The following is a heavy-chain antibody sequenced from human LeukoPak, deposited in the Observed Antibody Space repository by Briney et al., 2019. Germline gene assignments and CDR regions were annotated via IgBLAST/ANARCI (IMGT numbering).Heavy chain of an antibody. V-gene: IGHV3-23*01. D-gene: IGHD2-2*01. Sequence: GGSLRLSCVASGFSFSSYAMSWVRQAPGKGLEWVSAISAGGSTYYADSVKGRFTISRDNSRNTLYLQMNSLRAEDTAVYYCAKGYCSSTGCSAGYWGQGTLVTVSS. CDR3: AKGYCSSTGCSAGY. CDR1: GFSFSSYA. J-gene: IGHJ4*02. CDR2: ISAGGST.